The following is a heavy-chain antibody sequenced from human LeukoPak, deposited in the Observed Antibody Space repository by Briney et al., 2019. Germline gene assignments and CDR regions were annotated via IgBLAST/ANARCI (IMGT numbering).Heavy chain of an antibody. V-gene: IGHV1-2*02. J-gene: IGHJ4*02. CDR2: INPNSGGT. Sequence: ASVKVSCKASGYTFTGYYMHWVRQAPGQGLEWMGWINPNSGGTNYAQKFQGRVTMTRDTSISTAYMELSRLRPDDTAVYYCATLAYVWGSYDYWGQGTLVTVSS. D-gene: IGHD3-16*01. CDR3: ATLAYVWGSYDY. CDR1: GYTFTGYY.